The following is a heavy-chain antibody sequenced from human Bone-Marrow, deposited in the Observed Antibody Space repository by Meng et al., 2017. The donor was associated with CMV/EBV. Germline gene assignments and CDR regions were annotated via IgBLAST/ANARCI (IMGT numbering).Heavy chain of an antibody. CDR2: IYSGGSST. D-gene: IGHD3-22*01. J-gene: IGHJ6*02. Sequence: GESLKISCAASGFTFSSYAMSWVRQAPGKGLEWVSVIYSGGSSTYYADSVKGRFTISRDNSKNTLYLQMNSLRAEDTAVYYCARGESGYPLYYYYGMDVWGQGTTVTVSS. CDR1: GFTFSSYA. CDR3: ARGESGYPLYYYYGMDV. V-gene: IGHV3-23*03.